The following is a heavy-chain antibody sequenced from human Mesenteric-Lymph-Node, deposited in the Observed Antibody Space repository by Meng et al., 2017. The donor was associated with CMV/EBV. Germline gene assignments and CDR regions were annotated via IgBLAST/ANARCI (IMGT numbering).Heavy chain of an antibody. CDR3: AREPPTETTIRNKFYYGMDV. V-gene: IGHV1-46*01. Sequence: ASVKVSCKASGYTFTSYFIHWVRQAPGQGLEWMGIMHPAPGSTIYAQKFQDRVTLTRDTSTSTVYMELSSLRFEDTAIYYCAREPPTETTIRNKFYYGMDVWGQGTTVTVSS. J-gene: IGHJ6*02. CDR1: GYTFTSYF. CDR2: MHPAPGST. D-gene: IGHD4-11*01.